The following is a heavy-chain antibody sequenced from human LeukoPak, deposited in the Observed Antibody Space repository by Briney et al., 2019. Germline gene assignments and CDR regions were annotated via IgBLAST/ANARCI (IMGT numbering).Heavy chain of an antibody. Sequence: SSETLSLTCTVSGGSISSYYWSWIRQPPGKGLEWIGYIYYSGSTNYNPSLKSRVTISVDTSKNQFSLKLSSATAADTAVYYCARGYSSSWSPFDYWGQGTLVTVSS. CDR3: ARGYSSSWSPFDY. V-gene: IGHV4-59*01. CDR1: GGSISSYY. CDR2: IYYSGST. D-gene: IGHD6-13*01. J-gene: IGHJ4*02.